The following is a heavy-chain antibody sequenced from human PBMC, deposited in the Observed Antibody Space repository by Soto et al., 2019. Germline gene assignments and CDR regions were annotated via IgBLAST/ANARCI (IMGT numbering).Heavy chain of an antibody. V-gene: IGHV1-46*03. CDR2: ISPSGGST. J-gene: IGHJ6*03. D-gene: IGHD3-3*01. CDR1: GYTFTSYY. CDR3: ARDGSFSIAYYDGEYAEYDNYMDV. Sequence: GASVKVSCKASGYTFTSYYMHWVRQAPAQGLEWMGIISPSGGSTSYAQKFQGRVTMTRDTATSTVYMELSSLRSEDTAVYYCARDGSFSIAYYDGEYAEYDNYMDVCGKGTTVSVSS.